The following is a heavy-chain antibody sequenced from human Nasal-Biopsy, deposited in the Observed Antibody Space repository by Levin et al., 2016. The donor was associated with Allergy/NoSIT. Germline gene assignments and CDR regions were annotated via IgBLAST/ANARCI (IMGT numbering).Heavy chain of an antibody. Sequence: GESLKISCKTSGITFSHYAMTWVRQAPGKGLEWVSTVSSGASRTYYADSVRGRFTVSRDDFKDTLYLQLSGLKSDDTAIYYCAKAPVPYCSSPSCLGGFDSWGQGTLVTVSS. D-gene: IGHD2-15*01. V-gene: IGHV3-23*01. CDR2: VSSGASRT. CDR3: AKAPVPYCSSPSCLGGFDS. CDR1: GITFSHYA. J-gene: IGHJ4*02.